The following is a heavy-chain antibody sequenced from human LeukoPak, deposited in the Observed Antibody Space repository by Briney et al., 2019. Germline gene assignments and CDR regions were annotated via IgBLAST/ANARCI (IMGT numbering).Heavy chain of an antibody. J-gene: IGHJ4*02. V-gene: IGHV3-23*01. CDR2: ISGSGGST. CDR3: AKDRGGSYFDFDF. CDR1: GFTLSSYA. Sequence: PGGSLRLSCAASGFTLSSYAMSWVRQAPGKGLEWVSAISGSGGSTYYADSVKGRFTISRDNSENTLSLQMYSLRAEDTAVYYCAKDRGGSYFDFDFWGRGTLVTVSS. D-gene: IGHD1-26*01.